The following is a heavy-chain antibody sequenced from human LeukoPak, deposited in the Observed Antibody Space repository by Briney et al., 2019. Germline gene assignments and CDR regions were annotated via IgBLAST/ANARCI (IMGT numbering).Heavy chain of an antibody. CDR3: GGGHYDYVWGSYRMIDY. V-gene: IGHV1-69*06. CDR2: IIPIFGTA. J-gene: IGHJ4*02. CDR1: GGTFSSYA. D-gene: IGHD3-16*02. Sequence: GSSVKVSCKASGGTFSSYAISWVRQAPGQGLEWMGGIIPIFGTANYAQKFQSRVTITADKSTSTAYMELSSLRSEDTAVYYCGGGHYDYVWGSYRMIDYWGQGTLVTVSS.